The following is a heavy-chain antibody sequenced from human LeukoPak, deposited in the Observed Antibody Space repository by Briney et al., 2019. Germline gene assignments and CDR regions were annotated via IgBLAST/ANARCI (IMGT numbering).Heavy chain of an antibody. CDR1: GFTFSDYY. CDR3: ARGRGYGSGSYYGMDV. J-gene: IGHJ6*02. V-gene: IGHV3-11*01. D-gene: IGHD3-10*01. CDR2: FSSSGSTI. Sequence: GGSLRLSCAASGFTFSDYYMSWIRQAPGKGLEWVSDFSSSGSTIYYADSVKGRFTISRDNAKKLLYLQMNSLRAEDTAVYYCARGRGYGSGSYYGMDVWGQGTTVTVSS.